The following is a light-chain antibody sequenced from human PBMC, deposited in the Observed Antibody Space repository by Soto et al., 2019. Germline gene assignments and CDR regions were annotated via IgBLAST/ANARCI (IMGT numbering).Light chain of an antibody. CDR3: SSYTSSSTLGV. V-gene: IGLV2-14*01. CDR2: DVS. CDR1: SSDVGGYNY. J-gene: IGLJ1*01. Sequence: QSVLTQPASVSGSPGQSITISYNGTSSDVGGYNYVSWYQQHPGKAPKLMIYDVSNRPSGVSNRFSGSKSGNTASLTISGLQAEDEADYYCSSYTSSSTLGVFGTGTKLTVL.